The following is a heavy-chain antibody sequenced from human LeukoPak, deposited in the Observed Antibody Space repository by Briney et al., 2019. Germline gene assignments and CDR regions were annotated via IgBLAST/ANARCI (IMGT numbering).Heavy chain of an antibody. CDR1: GYSISSGYY. CDR2: IYHSGSA. V-gene: IGHV4-38-2*02. J-gene: IGHJ4*02. D-gene: IGHD6-13*01. Sequence: SETLSLTCTVSGYSISSGYYWGWIRQPPGKGLEWIGSIYHSGSAYYNPSPESRVTISVDSSKNHFSLKLSSVTAADTAVYYCARKAAAGPYGYWGQGTLVTVSS. CDR3: ARKAAAGPYGY.